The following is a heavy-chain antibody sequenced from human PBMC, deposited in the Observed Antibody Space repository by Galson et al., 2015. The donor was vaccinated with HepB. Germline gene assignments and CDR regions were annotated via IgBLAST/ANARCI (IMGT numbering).Heavy chain of an antibody. Sequence: SLRLSCAASGFTFSSYSMNWVRQAPGKGLEWVSSISSSSSYIYYADSVKGRFTISRDNAKNSLYLQMNSLRAEDTAVYYCARVYGDYVPYYYYYGMDVWGQGTTVTVSS. CDR1: GFTFSSYS. D-gene: IGHD4-17*01. J-gene: IGHJ6*02. CDR3: ARVYGDYVPYYYYYGMDV. V-gene: IGHV3-21*01. CDR2: ISSSSSYI.